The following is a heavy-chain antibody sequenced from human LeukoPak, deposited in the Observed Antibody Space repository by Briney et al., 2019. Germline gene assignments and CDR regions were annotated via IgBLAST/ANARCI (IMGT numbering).Heavy chain of an antibody. CDR1: GYTFSSYG. CDR3: AKRRGVGATYYYGMDV. Sequence: GGSLRLSCAASGYTFSSYGMHWVRQAPGKGLEWVAVISYDGSNKYYADSVKGRFTISRDNSKNTLYLQMNSLRAEDTAVYYCAKRRGVGATYYYGMDVWGQGTTVTVSS. CDR2: ISYDGSNK. D-gene: IGHD1-26*01. V-gene: IGHV3-30*18. J-gene: IGHJ6*02.